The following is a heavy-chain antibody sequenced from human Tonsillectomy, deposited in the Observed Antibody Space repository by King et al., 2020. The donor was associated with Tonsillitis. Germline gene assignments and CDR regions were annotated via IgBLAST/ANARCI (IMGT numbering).Heavy chain of an antibody. D-gene: IGHD1-1*01. V-gene: IGHV3-33*05. Sequence: VQLVESGGGVVQPGRSLRLSCAASGFAFSNYAMHWVRQAPGKGLEWVAVIANDGGNEKYVDSVKGRFTIFRDNSKNTLYLQMDSLRADDTAVYYCARDSWGNGNWDYFEYWGQGTLVTVSS. CDR1: GFAFSNYA. CDR2: IANDGGNE. J-gene: IGHJ4*02. CDR3: ARDSWGNGNWDYFEY.